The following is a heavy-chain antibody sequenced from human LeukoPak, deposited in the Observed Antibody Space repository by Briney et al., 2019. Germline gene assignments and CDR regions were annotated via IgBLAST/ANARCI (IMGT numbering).Heavy chain of an antibody. Sequence: SETLSLTCAVYGGSFSGYYWSWIRQPPGKGLEWIGEINHSGSTNYNPSLKSRVTISVDTSKNQFSLKLSSVTAADTAVYYCASSGGNANYYYYGMDVWGQGTTVTVSS. CDR2: INHSGST. D-gene: IGHD2-15*01. CDR1: GGSFSGYY. CDR3: ASSGGNANYYYYGMDV. V-gene: IGHV4-34*01. J-gene: IGHJ6*02.